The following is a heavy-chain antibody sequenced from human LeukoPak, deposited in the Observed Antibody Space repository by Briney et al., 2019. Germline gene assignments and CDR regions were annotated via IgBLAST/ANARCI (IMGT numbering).Heavy chain of an antibody. J-gene: IGHJ2*01. CDR2: ITGSGDNT. CDR1: GFTFTSQG. CDR3: AKMQGYFDL. V-gene: IGHV3-23*01. Sequence: PGGSLRLSCAASGFTFTSQGMAWVRQAPAKGLEWVSAITGSGDNTYYADFVKGRFTISRNNSKNTLYLQMNSLSAEDTAVYYCAKMQGYFDLWGRGTLVTVSS.